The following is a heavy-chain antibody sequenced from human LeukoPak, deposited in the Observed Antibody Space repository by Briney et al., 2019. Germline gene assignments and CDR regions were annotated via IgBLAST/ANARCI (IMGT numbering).Heavy chain of an antibody. J-gene: IGHJ4*02. CDR3: ARDSYGSGSYYSFDY. Sequence: GASVKVSCKASGYTFTSYAMNWVRQAPGQGLEWMGWINTNTGNPTYAQGFTGRFVFSLDTSVSTAYLQISSLKAEDTAVYYRARDSYGSGSYYSFDYWGQGTLVTVSS. V-gene: IGHV7-4-1*02. CDR1: GYTFTSYA. D-gene: IGHD3-10*01. CDR2: INTNTGNP.